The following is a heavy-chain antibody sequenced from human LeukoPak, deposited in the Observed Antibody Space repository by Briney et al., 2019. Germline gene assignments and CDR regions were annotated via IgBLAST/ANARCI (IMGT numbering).Heavy chain of an antibody. CDR3: ARASYYILTGYFDY. Sequence: GGSLRLSCAASGFTFSFYGMTWVRQAPGXGLEWVPYISSGATTVYYADSVMGRFTASRDNANNSLYLQMNSLRDEDTAMFYCARASYYILTGYFDYCGQGPLVTVSS. J-gene: IGHJ4*02. CDR1: GFTFSFYG. CDR2: ISSGATTV. D-gene: IGHD3-9*01. V-gene: IGHV3-48*02.